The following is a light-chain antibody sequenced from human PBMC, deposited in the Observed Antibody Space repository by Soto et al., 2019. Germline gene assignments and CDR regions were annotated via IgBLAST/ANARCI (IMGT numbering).Light chain of an antibody. CDR3: TSYTPTGASV. CDR1: NTDVGGYNY. J-gene: IGLJ6*01. Sequence: QSALTQPASVSGSPGQSITVYCTGTNTDVGGYNYVSWYQHSPGKAPRLMIYEVRNRLSGVSNRFSGSKSCNTASLTTSGLQYEDEADYYCTSYTPTGASVFSSGTKLTVL. V-gene: IGLV2-14*01. CDR2: EVR.